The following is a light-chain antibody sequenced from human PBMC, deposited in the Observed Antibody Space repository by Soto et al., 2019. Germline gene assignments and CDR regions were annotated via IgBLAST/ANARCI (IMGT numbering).Light chain of an antibody. CDR2: DVS. Sequence: SALTKPASVKSVARQCSPITKNKTSSDFGIYNSVSWYQHYAGRAPRLMIHDVSNRPSGVSDRFSGSKSGNTASLTISGLQAEDEADYYCSSYTSSRSYVFGSGTKVTVL. CDR3: SSYTSSRSYV. V-gene: IGLV2-14*03. CDR1: SSDFGIYNS. J-gene: IGLJ1*01.